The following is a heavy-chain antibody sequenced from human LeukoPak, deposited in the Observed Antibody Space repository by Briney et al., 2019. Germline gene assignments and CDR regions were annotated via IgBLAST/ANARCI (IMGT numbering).Heavy chain of an antibody. J-gene: IGHJ4*02. D-gene: IGHD6-19*01. Sequence: PGGSLKLSCAAPGFTFSDSAMNWVRQASGKGLEWVGHIRGKTNSYATAYAESVRGRFTISRDDSKNTAHLQMNSLKTEDTAVYYCTGGSGWYSPDYWGQGTLVTVSS. CDR2: IRGKTNSYAT. CDR3: TGGSGWYSPDY. CDR1: GFTFSDSA. V-gene: IGHV3-73*01.